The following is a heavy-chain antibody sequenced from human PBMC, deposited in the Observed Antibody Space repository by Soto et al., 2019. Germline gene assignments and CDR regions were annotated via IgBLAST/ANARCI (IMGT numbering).Heavy chain of an antibody. Sequence: PSETLSLTCAVYGGSFSGYYWSWIRQPPGKGLERIGEINHSGSTNYNPSLKSRVTISVDTSKNQFSLKLSSVTAADTAVYYCARGSRYCSSTSCYGGNWFDPWGQGTLVTVSS. CDR2: INHSGST. D-gene: IGHD2-2*01. J-gene: IGHJ5*02. CDR1: GGSFSGYY. CDR3: ARGSRYCSSTSCYGGNWFDP. V-gene: IGHV4-34*01.